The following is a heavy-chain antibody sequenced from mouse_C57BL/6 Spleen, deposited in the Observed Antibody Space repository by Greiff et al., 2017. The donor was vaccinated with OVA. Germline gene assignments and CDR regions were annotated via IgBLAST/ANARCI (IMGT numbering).Heavy chain of an antibody. V-gene: IGHV1-55*01. CDR3: ARRAQASAYYYAMDY. J-gene: IGHJ4*01. Sequence: VQLQQPGAELVKPGASVKMSCKASGYTFTSYWITWVKQRPGQGLEWIGDIYPGSGSTNYNEKFKSKATLTVDTSSSTAYMQLSSLTSEDSAVYYCARRAQASAYYYAMDYWGQGTSVTVSS. CDR2: IYPGSGST. D-gene: IGHD3-2*02. CDR1: GYTFTSYW.